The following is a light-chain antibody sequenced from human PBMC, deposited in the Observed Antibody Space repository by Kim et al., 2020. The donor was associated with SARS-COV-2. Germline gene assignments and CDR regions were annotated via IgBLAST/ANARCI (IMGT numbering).Light chain of an antibody. CDR3: GTWDDSLTGPWV. CDR2: SNN. V-gene: IGLV1-44*01. CDR1: SSNIGSNT. J-gene: IGLJ3*02. Sequence: QRVTISCSGSSSNIGSNTVNWYQQLPGTAPKLLIYSNNQRPSGVPDRFSGSKSGTSASLAISGLQSEDEADYYCGTWDDSLTGPWVFGGGTQLTVL.